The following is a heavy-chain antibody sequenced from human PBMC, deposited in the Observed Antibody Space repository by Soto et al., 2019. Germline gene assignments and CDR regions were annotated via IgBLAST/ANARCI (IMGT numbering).Heavy chain of an antibody. V-gene: IGHV4-39*01. CDR1: GGSISSSTYS. CDR3: ARRSSSSLGSLFDP. J-gene: IGHJ5*02. Sequence: PSETLSLTCTVSGGSISSSTYSWDWIRQPPGKGLEWIGAMYYTGNKNYNPSLESRVTMAVDTSKNQFSLKLSSVTPTDTAVYYCARRSSSSLGSLFDPWGRGILVTVSS. D-gene: IGHD6-6*01. CDR2: MYYTGNK.